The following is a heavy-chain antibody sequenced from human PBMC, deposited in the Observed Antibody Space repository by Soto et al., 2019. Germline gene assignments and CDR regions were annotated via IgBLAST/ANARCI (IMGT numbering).Heavy chain of an antibody. CDR1: GFTFSSYG. CDR2: IKTDGSDT. Sequence: EVQLVESGGGLVQPGGSLRLSCAASGFTFSSYGMHWVRQSPGKGLVWVSRIKTDGSDTHYADSVKGRFTISRDNAKNTLYLQMNNLRDGDTAVYYCARPRTSDWAYDIWGQGTMVIVSS. J-gene: IGHJ3*02. CDR3: ARPRTSDWAYDI. D-gene: IGHD3-9*01. V-gene: IGHV3-74*01.